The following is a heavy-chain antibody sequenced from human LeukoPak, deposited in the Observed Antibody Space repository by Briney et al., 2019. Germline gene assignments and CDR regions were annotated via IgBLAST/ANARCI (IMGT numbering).Heavy chain of an antibody. J-gene: IGHJ5*02. Sequence: PGGSLRLSCAASGFPFSSYSMNWVRQAPGKGLEWVSSISTSSIYIYYADSVKGRFTISRGNAKNTLYLQMNSLRAEDTAVYYCARGRANVAAADNLFDPWGQGTLVTVSS. CDR2: ISTSSIYI. CDR1: GFPFSSYS. CDR3: ARGRANVAAADNLFDP. D-gene: IGHD6-13*01. V-gene: IGHV3-21*01.